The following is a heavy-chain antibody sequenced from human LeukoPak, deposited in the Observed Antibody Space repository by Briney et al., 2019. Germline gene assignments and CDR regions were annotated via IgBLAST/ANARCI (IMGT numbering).Heavy chain of an antibody. CDR1: GFKFNTYA. D-gene: IGHD3-22*01. Sequence: GRPRRLSCAASGFKFNTYAMHWVPPAPGRGLDWAAVMSYDGANKFHADSVKGRFTISRDNSRNILFLQMNSLRPEDTAVYYCARGPRNSSGWDYYHYAMDVWGQGTTVTVSS. CDR3: ARGPRNSSGWDYYHYAMDV. CDR2: MSYDGANK. V-gene: IGHV3-30-3*01. J-gene: IGHJ6*02.